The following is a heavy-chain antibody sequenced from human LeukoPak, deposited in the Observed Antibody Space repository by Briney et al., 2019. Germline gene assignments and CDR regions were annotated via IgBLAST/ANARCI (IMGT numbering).Heavy chain of an antibody. Sequence: HSETLSLTCAVYGGSFSGYYWSWIRQPPGKGLEWIGEINHSGSTSYNPSLKSRVTISVDTSKNQFSLKLSSVTAADTAVYYCARFGYLGYCSGGSCYSSLYYYYYGMDVWGQGTTVTVSS. V-gene: IGHV4-34*01. J-gene: IGHJ6*02. CDR3: ARFGYLGYCSGGSCYSSLYYYYYGMDV. CDR1: GGSFSGYY. CDR2: INHSGST. D-gene: IGHD2-15*01.